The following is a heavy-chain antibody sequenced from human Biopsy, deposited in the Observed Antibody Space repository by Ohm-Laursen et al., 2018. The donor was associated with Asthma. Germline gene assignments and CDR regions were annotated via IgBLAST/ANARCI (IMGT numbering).Heavy chain of an antibody. V-gene: IGHV4-4*02. CDR2: IYHLGNA. D-gene: IGHD3-22*01. J-gene: IGHJ4*02. CDR3: ARRWRSYDSSNYYLDQ. Sequence: SETLSLTCDVSGGSISVSNGWSWVRQPPGGGLEWIGQIYHLGNANYNPSLKSRVTMSVDKSKNQFSLKLTSVTAADTAVNFCARRWRSYDSSNYYLDQWGQGTLVTVSS. CDR1: GGSISVSNG.